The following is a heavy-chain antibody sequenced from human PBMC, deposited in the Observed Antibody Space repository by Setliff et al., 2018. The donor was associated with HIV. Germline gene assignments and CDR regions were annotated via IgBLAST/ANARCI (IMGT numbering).Heavy chain of an antibody. D-gene: IGHD2-8*01. CDR2: IFYTGST. V-gene: IGHV4-39*01. CDR1: GGSISSSTYY. CDR3: ARRGRDGVFIMFATGFDP. J-gene: IGHJ5*02. Sequence: KTSETLSLTCSVSGGSISSSTYYWGWIRQPPGKGLEWIGDIFYTGSTCYNPSLKSRVAISVDTSENQFSLKLNSVTAADTAVYYCARRGRDGVFIMFATGFDPWGQGALVTVSS.